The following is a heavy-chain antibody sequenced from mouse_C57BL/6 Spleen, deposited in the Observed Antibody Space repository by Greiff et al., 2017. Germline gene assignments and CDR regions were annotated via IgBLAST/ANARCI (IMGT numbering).Heavy chain of an antibody. CDR3: ARTYGSSYDYFDD. D-gene: IGHD1-1*01. Sequence: EVQLVESGGGLVKPGGSLKLSCAASGFTFSDYGMHWVRQAPEKGLEWVAYISRGSSTIYYADTVKGRFTISRDNAKNTLFLQMTRLRSEDTAMYYCARTYGSSYDYFDDWGQGTTRTVSS. CDR2: ISRGSSTI. CDR1: GFTFSDYG. J-gene: IGHJ2*01. V-gene: IGHV5-17*01.